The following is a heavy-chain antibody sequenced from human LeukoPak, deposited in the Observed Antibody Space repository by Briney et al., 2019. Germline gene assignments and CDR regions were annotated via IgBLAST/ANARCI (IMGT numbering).Heavy chain of an antibody. CDR1: GGSIGSHY. CDR3: ARTYSRFYYYYMDV. J-gene: IGHJ6*03. V-gene: IGHV4-59*11. CDR2: VYDIGST. Sequence: PSETLSLTCTVSGGSIGSHYWTWIRQTPGRGLEWIGYVYDIGSTKYNPSLKSRVTISVDTSKNQFSLRLSSVTAADTAVYYCARTYSRFYYYYMDVWGKGTTVTVSS. D-gene: IGHD4-11*01.